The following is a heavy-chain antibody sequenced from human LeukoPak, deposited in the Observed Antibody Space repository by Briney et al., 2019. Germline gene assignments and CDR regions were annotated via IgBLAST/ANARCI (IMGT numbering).Heavy chain of an antibody. CDR3: ARDIRALVMPTYGMDV. J-gene: IGHJ6*02. CDR1: GFTFSSYA. V-gene: IGHV3-64*01. CDR2: ISSNGGST. D-gene: IGHD2-2*01. Sequence: GGSLRLSCAASGFTFSSYAMHWVRQAPGKGLEYVSAISSNGGSTYYANSVKGRFTISRDNSKNTLYLQMGSLRGEDMAVYYWARDIRALVMPTYGMDVWGQGTTVTVSS.